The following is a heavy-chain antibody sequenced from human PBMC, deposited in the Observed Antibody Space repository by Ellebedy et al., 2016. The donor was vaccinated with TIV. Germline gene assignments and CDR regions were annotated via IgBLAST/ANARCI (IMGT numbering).Heavy chain of an antibody. CDR2: ISSDGST. CDR3: DRGVGSGWFDP. Sequence: GGSLRLSCAASGFTVSNNYMNWVRQAPGKGLEWVSIISSDGSTHFADSVKGRFTISRDNSQNTLHLQMNSLRAEDTAVYYCDRGVGSGWFDPWGQGTLVTVSS. D-gene: IGHD2-15*01. J-gene: IGHJ5*02. V-gene: IGHV3-66*01. CDR1: GFTVSNNY.